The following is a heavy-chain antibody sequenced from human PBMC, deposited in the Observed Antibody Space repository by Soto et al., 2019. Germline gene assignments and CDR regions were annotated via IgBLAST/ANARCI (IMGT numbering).Heavy chain of an antibody. Sequence: VESGGGVFQSGGSLRLSCAASGFTASNFWMHWVRQAPGKGLVWVARINGDGSSRTYADSVKGRLTISRDNAKNLLFLDMKSLRGEDTAVYYCARDFDWYLVAWGRGTLVTVSS. CDR3: ARDFDWYLVA. V-gene: IGHV3-74*03. CDR2: INGDGSSR. J-gene: IGHJ2*01. D-gene: IGHD3-3*01. CDR1: GFTASNFW.